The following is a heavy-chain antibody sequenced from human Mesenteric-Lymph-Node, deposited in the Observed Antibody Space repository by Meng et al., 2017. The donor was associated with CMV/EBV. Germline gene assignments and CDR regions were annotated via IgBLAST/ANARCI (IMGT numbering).Heavy chain of an antibody. CDR3: ARDLAIGWFDS. Sequence: ASVKVSCKASGYTFTSYDINWVRQATGQGLEWMGWMNPNSGNTGYAQKFQGRVLMTTDTSTSTAYMELRSLRSDDTAVYYCARDLAIGWFDSWGQGTLVTVSS. D-gene: IGHD3-22*01. CDR1: GYTFTSYD. J-gene: IGHJ5*01. V-gene: IGHV1-8*01. CDR2: MNPNSGNT.